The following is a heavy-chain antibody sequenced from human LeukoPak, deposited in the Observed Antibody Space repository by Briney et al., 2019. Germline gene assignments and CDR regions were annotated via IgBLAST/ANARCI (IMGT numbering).Heavy chain of an antibody. CDR2: IHQDGSER. Sequence: GGSLRLSCTASGFTFSTYWMSWVRQVPGKGLEFVASIHQDGSEREYVDSVKGRFTISRDNPKNSLYLQMISLRAEDTAVYYCARWRGAQSEFEYWGQGTLVTVSS. CDR3: ARWRGAQSEFEY. V-gene: IGHV3-7*01. CDR1: GFTFSTYW. D-gene: IGHD3-3*01. J-gene: IGHJ4*02.